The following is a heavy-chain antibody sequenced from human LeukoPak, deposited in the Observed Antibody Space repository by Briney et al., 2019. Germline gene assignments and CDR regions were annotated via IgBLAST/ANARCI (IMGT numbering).Heavy chain of an antibody. D-gene: IGHD3-22*01. CDR1: GFTFSSYW. J-gene: IGHJ4*02. CDR2: IKQDGSEK. Sequence: GGSLRLSCAASGFTFSSYWMSWVRQAPGKGLEWVANIKQDGSEKYYVDSVKGRFTISRDNAKNSLYLQMNSLRAEDTAVYYCARVPIYYDSSGYYMWGYHNFDYWGQGTLVTVSS. V-gene: IGHV3-7*01. CDR3: ARVPIYYDSSGYYMWGYHNFDY.